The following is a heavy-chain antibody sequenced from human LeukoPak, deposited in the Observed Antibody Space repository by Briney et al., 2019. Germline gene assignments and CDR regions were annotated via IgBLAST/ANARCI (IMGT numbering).Heavy chain of an antibody. Sequence: ASVKVSCKASGYTFTSYDINWVRQATGQGLEWMGWMNPNSGNTGYAQKFQGRVTMTRNTSISTAYMELSSLRSEDTAVYYCARVATVTTDYFDYWGQGTLVTVSS. CDR1: GYTFTSYD. D-gene: IGHD4-17*01. V-gene: IGHV1-8*01. CDR2: MNPNSGNT. J-gene: IGHJ4*02. CDR3: ARVATVTTDYFDY.